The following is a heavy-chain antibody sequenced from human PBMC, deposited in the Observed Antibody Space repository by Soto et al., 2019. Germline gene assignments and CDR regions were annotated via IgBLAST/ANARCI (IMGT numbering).Heavy chain of an antibody. CDR2: INHSGST. CDR3: VKLKLGRNTALKNDY. J-gene: IGHJ4*02. V-gene: IGHV4-34*01. Sequence: QVQLQQWGAGLLKPSETLSLTCAVYGGSFSGYYWSWIRQPPGKGLEWIGEINHSGSTNYNPSLKSRVTISVDTSKNQFSLKLSSVTAADTAVYYCVKLKLGRNTALKNDYWGQGTLVTVSS. CDR1: GGSFSGYY. D-gene: IGHD7-27*01.